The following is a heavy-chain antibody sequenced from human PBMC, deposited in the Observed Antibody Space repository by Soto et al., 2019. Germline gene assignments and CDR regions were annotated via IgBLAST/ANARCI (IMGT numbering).Heavy chain of an antibody. CDR3: AKFRGSSPVYYYGMDV. Sequence: PGGSLRLSCAASGFTFSSYAMSWVRQAPGKGLEWVSAISGSGGSTYYADSVKGRFTISRDNSKNTLYLQMNSLRAEDTAVYYCAKFRGSSPVYYYGMDVWGQGTTVTVSS. J-gene: IGHJ6*02. D-gene: IGHD6-13*01. V-gene: IGHV3-23*01. CDR1: GFTFSSYA. CDR2: ISGSGGST.